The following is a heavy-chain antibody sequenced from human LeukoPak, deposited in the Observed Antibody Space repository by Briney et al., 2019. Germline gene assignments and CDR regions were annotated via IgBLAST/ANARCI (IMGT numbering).Heavy chain of an antibody. CDR3: AKDTYYYYGMDV. CDR1: GFTFSSYG. Sequence: PGGSLRLSCAASGFTFSSYGMHWVRQAPGKGLEWVAVISYDGSNKYYADSVKGRFTISRDNSKNTLYLQMNSLRAEDTAVCYCAKDTYYYYGMDVWGQGTTVTVSS. J-gene: IGHJ6*02. V-gene: IGHV3-30*18. CDR2: ISYDGSNK.